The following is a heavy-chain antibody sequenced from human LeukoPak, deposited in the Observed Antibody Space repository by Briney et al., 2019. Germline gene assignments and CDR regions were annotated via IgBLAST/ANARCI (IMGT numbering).Heavy chain of an antibody. D-gene: IGHD1-14*01. CDR2: IYHSGST. J-gene: IGHJ6*03. CDR3: AREGTAGDYLQLYYYYYMDV. CDR1: GYSISSGYY. Sequence: PSETLSLTCTVSGYSISSGYYWGWIRQPPGKGLEWIGSIYHSGSTYYNPSLKSRVTISVDTSKNQFSLKLSSVTAADTAVYYCAREGTAGDYLQLYYYYYMDVWGKRTTVTVSS. V-gene: IGHV4-38-2*02.